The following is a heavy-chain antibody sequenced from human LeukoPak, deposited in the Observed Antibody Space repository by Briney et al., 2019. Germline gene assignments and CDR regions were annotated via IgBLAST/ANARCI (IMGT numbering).Heavy chain of an antibody. CDR3: ARGVRGYCSGGSCYFSFGTRANWFDP. V-gene: IGHV4-30-2*01. D-gene: IGHD2-15*01. CDR1: GGSISSGGYS. J-gene: IGHJ5*02. Sequence: SQTLSLTCAVSGGSISSGGYSWSWIRQPPGKGLEWIGYIYHRGSTNYNPSLKSRVTISVDTSKNQFSLKLSSVTAADTAVYYCARGVRGYCSGGSCYFSFGTRANWFDPWGQGTLVTVSS. CDR2: IYHRGST.